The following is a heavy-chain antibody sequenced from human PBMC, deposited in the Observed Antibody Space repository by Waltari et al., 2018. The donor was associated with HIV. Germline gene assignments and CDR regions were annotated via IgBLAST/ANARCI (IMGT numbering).Heavy chain of an antibody. D-gene: IGHD6-13*01. CDR1: GGSISRSSFY. V-gene: IGHV4-39*01. Sequence: QLQLQESGPGLVKSSETLSLACSVSGGSISRSSFYWAWIRQPPGRGLEWIGSIYYSGNTYYNPSLKSRVTISVDSSNNQFSLDLDSVTAADTAVYYCAGHFGSSSTWYSYAEYFHHWGQGTLVTVSS. CDR2: IYYSGNT. J-gene: IGHJ1*01. CDR3: AGHFGSSSTWYSYAEYFHH.